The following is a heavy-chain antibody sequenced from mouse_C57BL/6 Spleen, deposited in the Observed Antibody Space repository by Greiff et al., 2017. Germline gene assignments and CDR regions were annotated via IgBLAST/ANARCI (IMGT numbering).Heavy chain of an antibody. D-gene: IGHD1-1*02. J-gene: IGHJ3*01. CDR2: ISYSGST. CDR3: ARDVGDYFAY. Sequence: EVQLQQSGPGMVKPSQSLSLTCTVTGYSITSGYDWHWIRHFPGNKLEWMGYISYSGSTNYNPSLKSRISITHDTSKNHFFLKLNSVTTEDTATYYCARDVGDYFAYWGQGTLVTVSA. V-gene: IGHV3-1*01. CDR1: GYSITSGYD.